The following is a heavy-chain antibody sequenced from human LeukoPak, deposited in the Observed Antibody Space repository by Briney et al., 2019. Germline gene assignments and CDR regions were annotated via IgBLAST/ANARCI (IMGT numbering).Heavy chain of an antibody. CDR2: ISSNGGST. D-gene: IGHD6-13*01. J-gene: IGHJ4*02. CDR1: GFTFSSYA. V-gene: IGHV3-64*01. Sequence: GGSLRLSCAASGFTFSSYAMHWVRQAPGKGLEYVSAISSNGGSTYYANSVKGRFTISRDNSKNTLYLQMGSLRAEDMAVYCCARGARTAGTNNYFDYWGQGTLVTVSS. CDR3: ARGARTAGTNNYFDY.